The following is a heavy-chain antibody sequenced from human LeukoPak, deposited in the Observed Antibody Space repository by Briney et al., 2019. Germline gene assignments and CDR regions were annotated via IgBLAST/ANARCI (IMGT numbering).Heavy chain of an antibody. Sequence: SETLSLTCAVYGGSFSAYYWSWIRQPPGKGLEWIGYIYYSGSTNYNPSLKSRVTISVDTSKNQFSLKLSSVTAADTAVYYCARLTGSFTYYYGMDVWGQGTTVTVSS. CDR1: GGSFSAYY. J-gene: IGHJ6*02. D-gene: IGHD2-15*01. CDR3: ARLTGSFTYYYGMDV. V-gene: IGHV4-59*08. CDR2: IYYSGST.